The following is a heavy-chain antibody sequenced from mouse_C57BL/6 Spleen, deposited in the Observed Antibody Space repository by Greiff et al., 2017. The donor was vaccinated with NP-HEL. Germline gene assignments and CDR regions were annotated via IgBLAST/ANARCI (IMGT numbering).Heavy chain of an antibody. CDR2: IYPGDGDT. V-gene: IGHV1-80*01. Sequence: VQLQQSGAELVKPGASVKISCKASGYAFSSYWMNWVKQRPGQGLEWIGQIYPGDGDTNYNGKFKGKATLTADKSSSTAYMQLRSLTSEDSAVYFCARGDYGSGWYFGVWGTGATVTVSS. D-gene: IGHD1-2*01. J-gene: IGHJ1*03. CDR3: ARGDYGSGWYFGV. CDR1: GYAFSSYW.